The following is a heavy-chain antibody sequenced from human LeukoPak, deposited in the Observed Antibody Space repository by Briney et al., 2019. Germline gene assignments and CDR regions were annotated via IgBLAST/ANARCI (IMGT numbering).Heavy chain of an antibody. CDR3: AKVWFGELLYFDY. D-gene: IGHD3-10*01. Sequence: LAGGSLRLSCAASGFTFSSYAMSWVRQAPGKGLEWVSAISGSGGSTYYADSVKGRFTISRDNSKNTLYLQMNSLRAEDTAVYYCAKVWFGELLYFDYWGQGTLVTVSS. J-gene: IGHJ4*02. V-gene: IGHV3-23*01. CDR1: GFTFSSYA. CDR2: ISGSGGST.